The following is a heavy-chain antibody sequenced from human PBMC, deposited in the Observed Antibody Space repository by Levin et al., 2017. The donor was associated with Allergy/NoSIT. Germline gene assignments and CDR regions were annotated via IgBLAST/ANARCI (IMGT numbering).Heavy chain of an antibody. V-gene: IGHV4-39*01. Sequence: SETLSLTCLVSTGSIHTSDFFWGWVRQPPGKGLEWIGTIYHSGTTYYNPSLKSRVTMSVDTSKNQLSLGLTSVTAADTAVYYCARLPSATTYFDSWGQGVLVILS. J-gene: IGHJ4*02. CDR2: IYHSGTT. CDR3: ARLPSATTYFDS. CDR1: TGSIHTSDFF. D-gene: IGHD4-17*01.